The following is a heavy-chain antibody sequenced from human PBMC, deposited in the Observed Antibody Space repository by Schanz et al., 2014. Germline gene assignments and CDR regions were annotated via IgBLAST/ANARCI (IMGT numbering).Heavy chain of an antibody. V-gene: IGHV3-23*01. CDR3: AKHVRSLTGNDY. J-gene: IGHJ4*02. D-gene: IGHD3-9*01. CDR2: IGGSGDST. CDR1: GFVFRTFA. Sequence: EVQLLESGGTVVQPGGSLRVSCAASGFVFRTFAMYWVRQAPGKGLEWVSGIGGSGDSTHYADSVKGRFIISRYNSKNTLYLQVNSLRAEDTAVYYCAKHVRSLTGNDYWGQGTLVTVSS.